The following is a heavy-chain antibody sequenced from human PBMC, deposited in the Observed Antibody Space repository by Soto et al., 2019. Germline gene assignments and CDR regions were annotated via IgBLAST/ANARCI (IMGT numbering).Heavy chain of an antibody. Sequence: QVQLQESGPGLVKPTQTLSLTCTISGGSISSRDYYWSWIRQHPGKGLEGIGYIYYSGNTHYHPSLQGRGPLSVDPSKNQFSLKLSSVAAADTAVYYCGRSPEHYYGSGSYFFDSWGQGTLVTVSS. CDR2: IYYSGNT. CDR1: GGSISSRDYY. D-gene: IGHD3-10*01. CDR3: GRSPEHYYGSGSYFFDS. J-gene: IGHJ4*02. V-gene: IGHV4-31*03.